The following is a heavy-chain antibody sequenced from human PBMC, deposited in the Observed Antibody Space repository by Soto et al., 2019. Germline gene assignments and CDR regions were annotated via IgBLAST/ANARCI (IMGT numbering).Heavy chain of an antibody. D-gene: IGHD6-19*01. CDR2: IIPIFGTA. Sequence: GFSVKGSSKACGGGFRSCASSWVRQATEQGLEWMGGIIPIFGTANYAQKFQGRFTITADESTSTAYMELSSLRSEETAVYYCARGSTYSSGWYSVYYFDYWGQGTLVTVYS. V-gene: IGHV1-69*13. J-gene: IGHJ4*02. CDR3: ARGSTYSSGWYSVYYFDY. CDR1: GGGFRSCA.